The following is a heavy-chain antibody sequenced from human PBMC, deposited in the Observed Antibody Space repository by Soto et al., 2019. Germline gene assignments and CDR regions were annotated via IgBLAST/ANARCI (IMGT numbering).Heavy chain of an antibody. V-gene: IGHV3-9*01. Sequence: GGSLRLSCVASGFTFNDFAMHWVRQVPGKGLEWVSGISWNSDNIGYADSVKGRFTTSRDNAKKSLYLQMNTLKREDTAFNYCPKARRRQSPLALGDGDQGALVTVSS. CDR2: ISWNSDNI. CDR1: GFTFNDFA. CDR3: PKARRRQSPLALGD. J-gene: IGHJ4*02.